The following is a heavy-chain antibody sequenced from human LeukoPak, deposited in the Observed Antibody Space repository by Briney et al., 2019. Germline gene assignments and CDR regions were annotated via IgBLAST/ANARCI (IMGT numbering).Heavy chain of an antibody. Sequence: EASVKVSCKASGYTFIGYYMHWVRQAPGQGLEWMGWINPNSGGTNYAQKFQGGVTMTRDTSISTAYMELSRLRSDDTAVYYCASAVTTDNWFDPWGQGTLVTVSS. CDR2: INPNSGGT. CDR1: GYTFIGYY. D-gene: IGHD4-11*01. CDR3: ASAVTTDNWFDP. J-gene: IGHJ5*02. V-gene: IGHV1-2*02.